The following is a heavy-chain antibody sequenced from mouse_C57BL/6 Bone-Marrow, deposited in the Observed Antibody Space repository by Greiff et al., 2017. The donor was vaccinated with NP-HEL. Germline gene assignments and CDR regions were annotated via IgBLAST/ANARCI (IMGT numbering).Heavy chain of an antibody. Sequence: QVQLQQPGTELVKPGASVKLSCKASGYTFTSYWMHWVKQRPGQGLAWIGNINPSNGGTNYNEKFKSKATLTVDKSSSTAYIQLRGLTSEDSAVYYCARRRRCYYGSSESDYAMDYWGQGTSVTVSS. D-gene: IGHD1-1*01. V-gene: IGHV1-53*01. CDR2: INPSNGGT. CDR1: GYTFTSYW. J-gene: IGHJ4*01. CDR3: ARRRRCYYGSSESDYAMDY.